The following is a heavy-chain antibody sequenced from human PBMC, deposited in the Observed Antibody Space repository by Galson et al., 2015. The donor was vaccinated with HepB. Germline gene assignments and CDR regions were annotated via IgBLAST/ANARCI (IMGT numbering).Heavy chain of an antibody. V-gene: IGHV3-48*04. CDR1: GFTFSRHT. CDR2: ISTNGANI. J-gene: IGHJ3*02. Sequence: SLRLSCAASGFTFSRHTMSWDRQTPGQGLQWLSYISTNGANIHYADSVKGRFTVARDNAKNTMFLQMNSLRAEDTAVYYCATVLFGSGAYWTFEMWGQGTLVTVSS. CDR3: ATVLFGSGAYWTFEM. D-gene: IGHD2-15*01.